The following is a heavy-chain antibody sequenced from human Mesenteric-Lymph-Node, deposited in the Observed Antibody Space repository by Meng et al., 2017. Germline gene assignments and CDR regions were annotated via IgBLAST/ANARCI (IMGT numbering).Heavy chain of an antibody. D-gene: IGHD3-10*01. CDR3: ARVTLIYGSGSLSYYYGMDV. Sequence: ASVKVSCKASGYSFSSYDITWVRQVPGQGLEWMGWISIYNDKTDYAQSLQGRVTMTRDTSTSTAYLELRSLRSDDTAIYYCARVTLIYGSGSLSYYYGMDVWGQGTTVTVSS. CDR1: GYSFSSYD. V-gene: IGHV1-18*01. CDR2: ISIYNDKT. J-gene: IGHJ6*02.